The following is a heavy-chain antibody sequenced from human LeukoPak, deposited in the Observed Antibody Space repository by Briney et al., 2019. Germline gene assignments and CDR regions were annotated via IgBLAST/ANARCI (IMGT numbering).Heavy chain of an antibody. J-gene: IGHJ5*02. CDR1: GFTFSSYA. D-gene: IGHD2-2*01. V-gene: IGHV3-23*01. Sequence: GGSLRLSCAASGFTFSSYAMSWVRQAPGKGLEWVSAISGGGGSTYYADSVKGRFTISRDNSKNTLYLQMNSLRAEDTAVYYCAKDNHCSSTSCPRSNWFDPWGQGTLVTVSS. CDR2: ISGGGGST. CDR3: AKDNHCSSTSCPRSNWFDP.